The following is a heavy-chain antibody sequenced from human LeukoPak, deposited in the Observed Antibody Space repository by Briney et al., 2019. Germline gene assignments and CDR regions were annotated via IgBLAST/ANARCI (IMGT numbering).Heavy chain of an antibody. J-gene: IGHJ4*02. CDR3: ASSAYDSSGYYYYY. V-gene: IGHV3-66*01. Sequence: PGGSLRLSCAASGFTVSSNYMSWVRQAPGKGLEWVSVIYSGGSTYYADSVKGRFTISRDNSKNTLYLQMNSLRAEDTAVYYCASSAYDSSGYYYYYWGQGTLVTVSS. D-gene: IGHD3-22*01. CDR1: GFTVSSNY. CDR2: IYSGGST.